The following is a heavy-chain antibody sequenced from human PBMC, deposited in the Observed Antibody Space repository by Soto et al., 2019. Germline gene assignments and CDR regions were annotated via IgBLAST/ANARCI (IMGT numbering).Heavy chain of an antibody. Sequence: NPSETLSLTCTVSGGSISDYYWSWIRQPPGKGLEWIGYLYYSGSTNYNPSLKSRVTISVDTSKKQFSLKPSSVTAADTAVYYCVWGYYMDVWGQGTTVTVSS. CDR1: GGSISDYY. CDR2: LYYSGST. CDR3: VWGYYMDV. J-gene: IGHJ6*03. D-gene: IGHD3-10*01. V-gene: IGHV4-59*01.